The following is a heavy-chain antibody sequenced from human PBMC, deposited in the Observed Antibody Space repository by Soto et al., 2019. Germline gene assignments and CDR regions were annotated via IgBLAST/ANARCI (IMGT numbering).Heavy chain of an antibody. CDR3: ASRTLPSNSDRGSFDI. Sequence: QVQLQASAPGLVKPSQTLALTCTVFRASISTGDYYWSWIRQPPGKGLEWVGYIYHSGSIDYNPSLKSRAAISTDPSKTQLSLILRSVTAADTAVYYCASRTLPSNSDRGSFDIWGPGTMVSVSS. CDR2: IYHSGSI. J-gene: IGHJ3*02. CDR1: RASISTGDYY. D-gene: IGHD7-27*01. V-gene: IGHV4-30-4*01.